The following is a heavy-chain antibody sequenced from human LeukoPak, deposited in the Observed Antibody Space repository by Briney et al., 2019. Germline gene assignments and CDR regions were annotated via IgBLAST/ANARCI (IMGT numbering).Heavy chain of an antibody. CDR1: GGTFSSYA. J-gene: IGHJ4*02. V-gene: IGHV1-69*05. D-gene: IGHD2-2*01. CDR3: ARGLKVVPAALVY. CDR2: IIPIFGTA. Sequence: SVKVSCKASGGTFSSYAISWVRQAPGQGLEWMGGIIPIFGTANYAQKFQGRVTITTDESTSTAYMELSSLRSEDTAVYYCARGLKVVPAALVYWGQGTLVTVSS.